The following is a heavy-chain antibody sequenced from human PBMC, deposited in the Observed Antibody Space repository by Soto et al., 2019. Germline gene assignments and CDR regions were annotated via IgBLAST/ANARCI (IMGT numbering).Heavy chain of an antibody. CDR3: ARNKITGTVDY. Sequence: SETLSLTCTVSGGSISSGDYYWSWIRQPPGKGLEWIGYIYYSGSTYYNPSLKSRVTISVDTSKNQFSLKLSSVTAADTAVYYSARNKITGTVDYWGQGTLVTVSS. V-gene: IGHV4-30-4*01. J-gene: IGHJ4*02. D-gene: IGHD3-16*01. CDR1: GGSISSGDYY. CDR2: IYYSGST.